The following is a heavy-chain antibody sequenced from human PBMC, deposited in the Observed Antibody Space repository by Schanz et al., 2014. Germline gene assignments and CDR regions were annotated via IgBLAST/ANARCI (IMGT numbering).Heavy chain of an antibody. D-gene: IGHD4-17*01. J-gene: IGHJ4*02. CDR2: IYDRGST. CDR3: ARHRVYGAFDL. Sequence: QVQLQESGPGLVKPSETLSLTCTVPSDSISHYYLSWIRQPPGKELEWVAFIYDRGSTSYNPSLNSRFPISLDTAKNRFPLKLSSVTAADTAVYYCARHRVYGAFDLWGQGTLVTVSS. CDR1: SDSISHYY. V-gene: IGHV4-59*08.